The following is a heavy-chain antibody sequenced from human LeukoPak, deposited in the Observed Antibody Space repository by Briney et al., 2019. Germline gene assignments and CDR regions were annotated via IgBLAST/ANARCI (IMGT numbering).Heavy chain of an antibody. J-gene: IGHJ4*02. D-gene: IGHD2-15*01. V-gene: IGHV4-34*01. Sequence: SETLSLTCAVYGGSFSGYYWSWIPQSPGEGLEWIGEINHSGNTNYNPSLKSRVTISVDTSKNQFSLELNSVTAADTAVYYCARAPGAALDWGQGTLVTVSS. CDR3: ARAPGAALD. CDR2: INHSGNT. CDR1: GGSFSGYY.